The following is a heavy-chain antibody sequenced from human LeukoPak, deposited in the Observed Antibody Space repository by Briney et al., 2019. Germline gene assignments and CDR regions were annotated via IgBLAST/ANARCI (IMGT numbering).Heavy chain of an antibody. CDR2: IYHSGST. J-gene: IGHJ5*02. V-gene: IGHV4-38-2*01. CDR3: ARRLGYCSSTSCYREGNWFDP. CDR1: GYSISSGYY. D-gene: IGHD2-2*02. Sequence: SETLSLTCAVSGYSISSGYYWGWIRQPPGKGLEWIGCIYHSGSTYYNPSLKSRVTISVDTSKNQFSLNLSSVTAADTAVYYCARRLGYCSSTSCYREGNWFDPWGQGTLVTVSS.